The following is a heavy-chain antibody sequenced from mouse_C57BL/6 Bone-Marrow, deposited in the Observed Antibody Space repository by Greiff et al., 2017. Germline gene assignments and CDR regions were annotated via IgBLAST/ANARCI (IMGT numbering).Heavy chain of an antibody. Sequence: EVQGVESGGGLVQPGGSLKLSCAASGFTFSDYGMAWVRQAPRKGPEWVAFISNLAYSIYYADTVTGRFTISRENAKNTLYLEMSSLRSEDTAMYYCARHDWGRMDYWGQGTSVTVSS. V-gene: IGHV5-15*01. CDR1: GFTFSDYG. J-gene: IGHJ4*01. CDR3: ARHDWGRMDY. D-gene: IGHD2-4*01. CDR2: ISNLAYSI.